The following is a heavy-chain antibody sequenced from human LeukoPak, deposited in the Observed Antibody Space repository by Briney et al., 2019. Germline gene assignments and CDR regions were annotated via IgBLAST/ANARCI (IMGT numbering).Heavy chain of an antibody. V-gene: IGHV3-74*01. CDR2: ISSDGSST. CDR1: GFTFNRFW. CDR3: ARDDVDITVAPSGAFDI. Sequence: TGGSLRLSCAASGFTFNRFWMHWVRQAPGEGLVWVSRISSDGSSTNYADSVKGRFTISRDNAKNTLYLQMNSLRAEDKALYYCARDDVDITVAPSGAFDIWGQGTMVTVSS. D-gene: IGHD6-19*01. J-gene: IGHJ3*02.